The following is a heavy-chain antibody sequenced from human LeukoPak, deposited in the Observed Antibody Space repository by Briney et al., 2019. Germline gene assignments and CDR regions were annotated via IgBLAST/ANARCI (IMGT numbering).Heavy chain of an antibody. D-gene: IGHD3-9*01. Sequence: SETLSLTCTVSGGSISSSSYYWGWIRQPPGKGLEWIGSIYYSGSTYYNPSLKSRVTISVDTSKNQSSLKLSSVTAADTAVYYCARVFLGYFDWSFDYWGQGTLVTVSS. CDR1: GGSISSSSYY. J-gene: IGHJ4*02. CDR2: IYYSGST. V-gene: IGHV4-39*07. CDR3: ARVFLGYFDWSFDY.